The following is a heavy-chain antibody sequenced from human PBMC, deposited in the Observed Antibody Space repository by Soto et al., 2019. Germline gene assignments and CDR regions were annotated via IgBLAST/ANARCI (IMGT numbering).Heavy chain of an antibody. Sequence: PGGSLRLSCVASGFTFSNSAMQWVRQAPGKGLEWVALISFDGSRKYYADSVKGRLTISRDNSKNTLYLQINSLRPDDTALYYCAKDPDNDLNHFDPWGQGTLVTVSS. CDR1: GFTFSNSA. J-gene: IGHJ5*02. V-gene: IGHV3-30*18. CDR3: AKDPDNDLNHFDP. CDR2: ISFDGSRK.